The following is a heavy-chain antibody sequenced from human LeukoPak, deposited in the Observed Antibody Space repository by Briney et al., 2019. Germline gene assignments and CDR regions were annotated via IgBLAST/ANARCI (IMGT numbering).Heavy chain of an antibody. D-gene: IGHD1-26*01. CDR2: INHSGST. CDR3: ATFRIVGAVDAFDI. Sequence: SETLSLTCAVYGGSFSGYYWSWIRQPPGKGLEWIGEINHSGSTNYNPSLKSRVTISVDTSKNQFSLKLSSVTAADTAVYYCATFRIVGAVDAFDIWGQGTMVTVSS. J-gene: IGHJ3*02. CDR1: GGSFSGYY. V-gene: IGHV4-34*01.